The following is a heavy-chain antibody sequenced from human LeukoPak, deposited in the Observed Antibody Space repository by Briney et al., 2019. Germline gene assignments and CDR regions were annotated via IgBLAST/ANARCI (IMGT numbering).Heavy chain of an antibody. CDR3: ARMGCGVYPNYFDF. V-gene: IGHV2-70*11. Sequence: ESGPTLVNPTQTLTLTCTFSGFSLTTSGICVNWIRQPPGKALEWLARIDWDEDKYFDTSLKTRLTISKDTPKNQVVLRMINVDPGDTGTYYCARMGCGVYPNYFDFRGQGILVTVSS. J-gene: IGHJ4*02. CDR1: GFSLTTSGIC. CDR2: IDWDEDK. D-gene: IGHD2-8*01.